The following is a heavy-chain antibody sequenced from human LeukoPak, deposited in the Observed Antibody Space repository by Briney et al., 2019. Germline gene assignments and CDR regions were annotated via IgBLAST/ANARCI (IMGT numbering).Heavy chain of an antibody. V-gene: IGHV6-1*01. CDR1: GDTVSSNTAA. D-gene: IGHD6-13*01. J-gene: IGHJ4*02. Sequence: SQTLSLTCVISGDTVSSNTAAWNWIRQSPSRGLEWLGRTYYRSQWYNDYAVFVKSRITINPDTTKNQFSLQLDSVTPEDTAVYYCAEGIAVGGTTGGFAYWGQGTLVTVSS. CDR3: AEGIAVGGTTGGFAY. CDR2: TYYRSQWYN.